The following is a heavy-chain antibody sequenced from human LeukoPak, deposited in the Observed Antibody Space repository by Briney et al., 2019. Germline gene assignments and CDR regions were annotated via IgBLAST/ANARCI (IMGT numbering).Heavy chain of an antibody. J-gene: IGHJ6*03. CDR3: AKEQQLVTYYYYYMDV. CDR2: IYSGGST. CDR1: GFTVSSNY. Sequence: PGGSLRLSCAASGFTVSSNYMSWVRQAPGKGLEWVSVIYSGGSTYYADSVKGRFTISRDNSKNTLYLQMNSLRAEDTAVYYCAKEQQLVTYYYYYMDVWGKGTTVTVSS. D-gene: IGHD6-13*01. V-gene: IGHV3-53*01.